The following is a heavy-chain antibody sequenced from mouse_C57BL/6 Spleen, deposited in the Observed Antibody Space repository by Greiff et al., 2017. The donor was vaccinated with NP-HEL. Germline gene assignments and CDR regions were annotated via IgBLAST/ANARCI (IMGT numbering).Heavy chain of an antibody. CDR3: VRDEGLLYYYAMDY. J-gene: IGHJ4*01. CDR2: IRSKSSNYAT. D-gene: IGHD1-1*01. Sequence: EVQLVESGGGLVQPKGSLKLSCAASGFTFNTYAMHWVRQAPGKGLEWVARIRSKSSNYATYYADSVKDRFTISRDDSQSMLYLQMNNLKTEDTAMYYCVRDEGLLYYYAMDYWGQGTSVTVSS. CDR1: GFTFNTYA. V-gene: IGHV10-3*01.